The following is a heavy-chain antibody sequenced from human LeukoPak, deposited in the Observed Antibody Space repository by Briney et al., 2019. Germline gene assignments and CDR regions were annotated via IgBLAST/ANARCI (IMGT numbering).Heavy chain of an antibody. D-gene: IGHD3-22*01. CDR1: GGSFSGYY. CDR2: ISSSGSTI. CDR3: ARPLYYYDSSLDY. Sequence: LSLTCAVYGGSFSGYYWSWIRQAPGKGLEWVSYISSSGSTIYYADSVKGRFTISRDNAKNSLYLQMNSLRAEDTAVYYCARPLYYYDSSLDYWGQGTLVTVSS. V-gene: IGHV3-11*01. J-gene: IGHJ4*02.